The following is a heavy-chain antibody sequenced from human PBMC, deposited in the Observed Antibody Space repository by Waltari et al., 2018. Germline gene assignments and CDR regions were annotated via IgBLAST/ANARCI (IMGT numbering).Heavy chain of an antibody. CDR1: VFKFNRCA. V-gene: IGHV3-23*01. CDR3: AKDSGRESSGFALDH. J-gene: IGHJ4*02. D-gene: IGHD3-22*01. CDR2: ISGDGSSI. Sequence: EVQLLESGGGVVQPGGSLRLSCEVFVFKFNRCAMSWVRQGPGKGLQWVSTISGDGSSIYYADSVRGRFTISRDNSKTTLNLQMDSLRAEDTAIYYCAKDSGRESSGFALDHWGQGTPVSVSS.